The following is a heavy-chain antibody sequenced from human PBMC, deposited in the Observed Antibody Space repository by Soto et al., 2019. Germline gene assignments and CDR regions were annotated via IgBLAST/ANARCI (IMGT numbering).Heavy chain of an antibody. CDR1: GGSISSYY. V-gene: IGHV4-59*08. J-gene: IGHJ5*02. D-gene: IGHD3-16*02. CDR2: IYYSGST. CDR3: ARQTYYDYSWGSYRDDQNWFDP. Sequence: SETLSLTCTVSGGSISSYYWSWIRQPPGKGLEWIGYIYYSGSTNYNRSLKSRVTISVDTSKNQFSLKLSSVTAADTAVYYCARQTYYDYSWGSYRDDQNWFDPWGQGTLVTVSS.